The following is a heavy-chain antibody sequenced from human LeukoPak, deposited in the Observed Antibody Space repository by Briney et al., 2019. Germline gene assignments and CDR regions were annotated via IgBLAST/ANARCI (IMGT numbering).Heavy chain of an antibody. J-gene: IGHJ4*02. D-gene: IGHD2-15*01. V-gene: IGHV4-31*03. CDR1: GGSVSSGSYY. Sequence: VKPSETLSLTCTVSGGSVSSGSYYWSRVRQPPGKGLEWIGYISYSGSTYYNPSLKSRVTISVDTSKNQFSLKLNSVTAADTAVYYCAKQAVEGWYLGQFDYWGQGTLVTVSS. CDR3: AKQAVEGWYLGQFDY. CDR2: ISYSGST.